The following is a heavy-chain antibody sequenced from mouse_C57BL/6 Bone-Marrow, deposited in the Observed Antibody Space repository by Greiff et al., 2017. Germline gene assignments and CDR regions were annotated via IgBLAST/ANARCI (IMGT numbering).Heavy chain of an antibody. CDR1: GFTFSDFY. J-gene: IGHJ3*01. CDR3: ARDAKGPFRPGTVAY. D-gene: IGHD4-1*01. Sequence: EVQLVESGGGLVQPGRSLRLSCATSGFTFSDFYMEWVRQAPGKGLEWIAASRNKANDYTTEYSAPVKGRFIVSRDNSQSIIYLQMNALRAEDTGSYYCARDAKGPFRPGTVAYWGQGTLVTVSA. CDR2: SRNKANDYTT. V-gene: IGHV7-1*01.